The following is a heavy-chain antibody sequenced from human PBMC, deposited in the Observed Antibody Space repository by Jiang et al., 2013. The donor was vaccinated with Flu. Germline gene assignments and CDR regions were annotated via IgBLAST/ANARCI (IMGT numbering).Heavy chain of an antibody. Sequence: KPGESLKISCKGSGYSFTSYWIGWVRQMPGKGLEWMGIIYPSDSDTRYSPSFQGQVTISADKSISTAYLHWSSLKASDTAMYYCATHRGSVWTPFDYWGQGTLVTVSS. CDR1: GYSFTSYW. J-gene: IGHJ4*02. V-gene: IGHV5-51*01. CDR2: IYPSDSDT. CDR3: ATHRGSVWTPFDY. D-gene: IGHD6-19*01.